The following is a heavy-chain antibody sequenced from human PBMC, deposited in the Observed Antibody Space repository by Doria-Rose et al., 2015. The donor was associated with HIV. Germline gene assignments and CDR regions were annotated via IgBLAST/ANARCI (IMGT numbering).Heavy chain of an antibody. J-gene: IGHJ4*02. CDR3: ARIKSSRWYHKYFFDF. D-gene: IGHD6-13*01. V-gene: IGHV2-26*01. Sequence: QVTLKESGPVLVKPTETLTLTCTVSGVSLSSPGMGVSWIRRPPGQALEWLANIFSDDDRSYITSLESRLTISRGTSKSQLVLTMTDMDPVDTATYYCARIKSSRWYHKYFFDFWGQGTLVIVSA. CDR1: GVSLSSPGMG. CDR2: IFSDDDR.